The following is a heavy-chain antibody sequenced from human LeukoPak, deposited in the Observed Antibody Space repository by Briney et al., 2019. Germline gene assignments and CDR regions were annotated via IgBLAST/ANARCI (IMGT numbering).Heavy chain of an antibody. CDR2: IHYSGST. J-gene: IGHJ6*02. D-gene: IGHD5-18*01. V-gene: IGHV4-59*01. Sequence: PSETLSLTCTVSGGSISSYYWSWIRQPPGKGLEWIGYIHYSGSTNYNPSLKSRVTISVDTSKNQFSLKLSSVTAADTAVYYCARDHGYNYGLNYYYYGMDVWGQGTTVTVSS. CDR1: GGSISSYY. CDR3: ARDHGYNYGLNYYYYGMDV.